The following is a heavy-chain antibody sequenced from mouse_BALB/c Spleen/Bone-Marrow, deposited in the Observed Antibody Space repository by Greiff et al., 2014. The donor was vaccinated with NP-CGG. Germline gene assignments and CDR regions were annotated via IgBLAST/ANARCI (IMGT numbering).Heavy chain of an antibody. D-gene: IGHD1-1*02. CDR1: GFSITSGYY. CDR3: VRALGSYVWYFDV. V-gene: IGHV3-6*02. CDR2: ITFDGSY. J-gene: IGHJ1*01. Sequence: EVQLQESGPGLMKPSQSLSLTCSVTGFSITSGYYWNWIRQFPGHTLEWMGYITFDGSYDYNPSLKNRISITRDTSNNQFFLKLNSVTAEDTASYYCVRALGSYVWYFDVWGAGTTVTVSS.